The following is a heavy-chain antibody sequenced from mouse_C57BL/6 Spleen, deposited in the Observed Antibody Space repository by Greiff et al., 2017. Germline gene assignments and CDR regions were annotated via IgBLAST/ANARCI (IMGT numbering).Heavy chain of an antibody. D-gene: IGHD2-3*01. J-gene: IGHJ3*01. CDR3: ARSYDGYYAWFAD. CDR1: GFTFTDYY. CDR2: IRNKANGYTT. V-gene: IGHV7-3*01. Sequence: EVKLMESGGGLVQPGGSLSLSCAASGFTFTDYYMSWVRQPPGKALEWLGFIRNKANGYTTEYSASVKGRFTISRDNSQSILYLQMNALRAEDSATYYCARSYDGYYAWFADWGQGTLVTVSA.